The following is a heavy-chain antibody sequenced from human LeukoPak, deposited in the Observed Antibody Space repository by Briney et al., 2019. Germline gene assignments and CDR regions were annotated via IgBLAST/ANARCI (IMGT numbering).Heavy chain of an antibody. V-gene: IGHV1-2*02. CDR3: ARYYYGSGLHYFDY. D-gene: IGHD3-10*01. CDR1: GYTFTGYY. CDR2: LNPNSGGT. Sequence: ASVKVSCKASGYTFTGYYMHWVRQAPGQGLEWMGWLNPNSGGTKYVQKFQGRVTMTRDTSISTAYMELGRLTSDDTAVYYCARYYYGSGLHYFDYWGQGTLVTVSS. J-gene: IGHJ4*02.